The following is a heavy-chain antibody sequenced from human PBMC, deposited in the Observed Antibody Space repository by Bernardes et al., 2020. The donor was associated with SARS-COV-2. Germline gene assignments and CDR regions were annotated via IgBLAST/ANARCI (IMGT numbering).Heavy chain of an antibody. Sequence: GESLKISCKGSGYSFTSYWIGWVRQMPGKGLEWMGIIYPGDSDTRYSPSFQGQVTISADKSISTAYLQWSSLKASDTAMYYCARHLQLSPHTNWFDPWGQGTRVTVSS. CDR2: IYPGDSDT. CDR3: ARHLQLSPHTNWFDP. CDR1: GYSFTSYW. D-gene: IGHD2-2*01. J-gene: IGHJ5*02. V-gene: IGHV5-51*01.